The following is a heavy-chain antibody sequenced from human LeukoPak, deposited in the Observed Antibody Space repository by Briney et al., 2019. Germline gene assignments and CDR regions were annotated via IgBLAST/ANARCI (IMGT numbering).Heavy chain of an antibody. J-gene: IGHJ4*02. CDR1: GFTFISYA. CDR2: ISGDGTST. V-gene: IGHV3-23*01. Sequence: SGGSLRLSCAASGFTFISYAMTWVRQAPGKGLQWVSAISGDGTSTHYADSVKGRFTISRDNSKNTLYLQMNSLRAEDSAVYHCAKDVTSIPGDWGQGTLVTVSS. D-gene: IGHD2-2*02. CDR3: AKDVTSIPGD.